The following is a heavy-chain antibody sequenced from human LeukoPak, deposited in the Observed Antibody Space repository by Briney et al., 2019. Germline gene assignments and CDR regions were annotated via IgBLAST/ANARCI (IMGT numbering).Heavy chain of an antibody. D-gene: IGHD1-26*01. CDR3: TRDVGATARAYDY. Sequence: PGGSLRLSCAASGFILSDYNMNWVRQAPGKGLEWVSFIAISGTYITYADSVKGRFTISRENAKNSLYLQMNSLRAEDTAVYYCTRDVGATARAYDYWGQGTLVTVSS. CDR1: GFILSDYN. V-gene: IGHV3-21*01. J-gene: IGHJ4*02. CDR2: IAISGTYI.